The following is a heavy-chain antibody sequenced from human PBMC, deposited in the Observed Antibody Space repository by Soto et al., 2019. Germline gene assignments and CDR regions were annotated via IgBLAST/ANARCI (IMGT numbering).Heavy chain of an antibody. Sequence: QVQLVQSGAEVKPPGASVKVSCKGSGYTYNNYGITWLRQAPGQGLEWMGWISTYNGNTDYAQSLQGRVTLTTDTSKSTGYLELRSLTSDDTAVYYCAIDAVGHFYDSSGYYYWGQGTLVTVSS. J-gene: IGHJ4*02. D-gene: IGHD3-22*01. V-gene: IGHV1-18*04. CDR3: AIDAVGHFYDSSGYYY. CDR1: GYTYNNYG. CDR2: ISTYNGNT.